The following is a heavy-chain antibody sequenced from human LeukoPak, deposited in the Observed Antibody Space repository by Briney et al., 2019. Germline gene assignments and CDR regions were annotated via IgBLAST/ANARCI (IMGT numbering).Heavy chain of an antibody. Sequence: ASVKVSCTASGYTFTSYYMHWVRQAPGQGLEWMGIINPSGGSTSYAQKFQGRVTMTRDTSTSTVYMELSSLRSEDTAVYYCARAFDSSGYYLMVGYFDYWGQGTLVTVSS. CDR3: ARAFDSSGYYLMVGYFDY. CDR2: INPSGGST. V-gene: IGHV1-46*01. D-gene: IGHD3-22*01. J-gene: IGHJ4*02. CDR1: GYTFTSYY.